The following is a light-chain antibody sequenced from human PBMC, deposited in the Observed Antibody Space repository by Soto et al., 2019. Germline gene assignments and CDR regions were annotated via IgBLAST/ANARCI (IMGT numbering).Light chain of an antibody. CDR1: QTIIGY. J-gene: IGKJ1*01. Sequence: DIQMTPSPSSLSASIGDSVTITCRSSQTIIGYLNWYQQKPGKAPRLLINAASNLQSGVPSRFRGSGSETDFTLTITSLQPEDFATYYCQQSYTTPRTFGQGTKVDI. CDR2: AAS. V-gene: IGKV1-39*01. CDR3: QQSYTTPRT.